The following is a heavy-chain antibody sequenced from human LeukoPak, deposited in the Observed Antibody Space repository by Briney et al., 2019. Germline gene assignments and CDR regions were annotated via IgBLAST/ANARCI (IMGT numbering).Heavy chain of an antibody. CDR2: ISYDGSNK. J-gene: IGHJ6*03. V-gene: IGHV3-30*04. CDR3: ARDPTMVRGTMDV. Sequence: GGSLRLSCAASGFTFTNYVMHWVRQATGKGLEWVAAISYDGSNKYYADSVKGRFTISRDNSKNTLYLQMNSLGIEDTAIYSCARDPTMVRGTMDVWGKGTAVTVSS. D-gene: IGHD3-10*01. CDR1: GFTFTNYV.